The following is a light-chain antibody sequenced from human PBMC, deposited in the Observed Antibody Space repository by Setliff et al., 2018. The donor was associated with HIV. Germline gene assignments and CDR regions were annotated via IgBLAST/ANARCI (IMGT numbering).Light chain of an antibody. V-gene: IGLV2-18*02. CDR1: SSDIGTYNR. J-gene: IGLJ2*01. Sequence: QSALTQPPSVPGSPGQSVTISCTGTSSDIGTYNRVSWYQQPPGTAPKLMIYEVSNRPSGVPDRFSGSKSGNTASLIISGLQAEDEADYYCSSYTRSSTLVFGGGTKVTVL. CDR2: EVS. CDR3: SSYTRSSTLV.